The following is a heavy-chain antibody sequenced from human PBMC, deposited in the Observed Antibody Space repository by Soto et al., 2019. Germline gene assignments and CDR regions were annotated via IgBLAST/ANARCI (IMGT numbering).Heavy chain of an antibody. D-gene: IGHD2-15*01. CDR3: ARDRVVVVAATGGNYYYGMDV. J-gene: IGHJ6*02. CDR2: IYYSGST. CDR1: GGSISSGDYY. Sequence: SETLSLTCTVSGGSISSGDYYWSWIRQPPGKGLEWIGYIYYSGSTYYNPSLKSRVTISVDTSKNQFSMKLSSVTAADTVVYYCARDRVVVVAATGGNYYYGMDVWGQGTTVTVSS. V-gene: IGHV4-30-4*01.